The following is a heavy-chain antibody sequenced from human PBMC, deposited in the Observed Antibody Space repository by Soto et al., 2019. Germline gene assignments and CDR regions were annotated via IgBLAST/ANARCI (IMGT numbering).Heavy chain of an antibody. CDR1: GGSIGSYY. V-gene: IGHV4-59*01. Sequence: SETLSLTCTVTGGSIGSYYWSWIRQSPGRGLEWIGCVYYSDGTNYNPSLKSRATMSMYKSNNQFSLRLRSVTAADTAVYYCARTESSSWSFFYYGMDVWGQGTTVTVSS. J-gene: IGHJ6*02. CDR2: VYYSDGT. D-gene: IGHD6-13*01. CDR3: ARTESSSWSFFYYGMDV.